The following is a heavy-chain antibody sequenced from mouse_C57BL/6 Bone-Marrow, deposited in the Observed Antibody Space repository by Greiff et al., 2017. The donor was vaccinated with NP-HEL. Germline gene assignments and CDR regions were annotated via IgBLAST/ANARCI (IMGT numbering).Heavy chain of an antibody. CDR1: GYTFTSYG. V-gene: IGHV1-81*01. CDR3: VDYYGSSPYAMDY. CDR2: IYPRSGNT. Sequence: QVTLKVSGAELARPGASVKLSCKASGYTFTSYGISWVKQRTGQGLEWIGEIYPRSGNTYYNEKFKGKATLTADKSSSTAYMELRSLTSEDSAVYFCVDYYGSSPYAMDYWGQGTSVTVSS. J-gene: IGHJ4*01. D-gene: IGHD1-1*01.